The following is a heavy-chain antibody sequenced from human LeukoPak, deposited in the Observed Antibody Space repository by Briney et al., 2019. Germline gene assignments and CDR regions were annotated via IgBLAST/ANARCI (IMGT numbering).Heavy chain of an antibody. CDR3: AKDALFGELFTYYFDY. D-gene: IGHD3-10*02. Sequence: HTGGSLRLSCAASGFTFSSYAMSWVRQAPGKGLEWVSAISGSGGSTYYADSVKGRFTISRDNSKNTLYLQMNSLRAEDTAVYYCAKDALFGELFTYYFDYWGQGTLVTVSS. CDR2: ISGSGGST. CDR1: GFTFSSYA. J-gene: IGHJ4*02. V-gene: IGHV3-23*01.